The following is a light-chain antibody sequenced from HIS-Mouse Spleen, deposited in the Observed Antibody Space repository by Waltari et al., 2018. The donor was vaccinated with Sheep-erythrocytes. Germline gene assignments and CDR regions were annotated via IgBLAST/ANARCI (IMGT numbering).Light chain of an antibody. J-gene: IGLJ1*01. Sequence: QSALTQPRSVSGSPGQSVTIPCTGTSRDLGGYNFVSCYQQHPGKAPKLMIYDVSKRPSGVPDRFSGSKSGNTASLTISGLQAEDEADYYCCSYAGSYNHVFATGTKVTVL. CDR1: SRDLGGYNF. CDR3: CSYAGSYNHV. V-gene: IGLV2-11*01. CDR2: DVS.